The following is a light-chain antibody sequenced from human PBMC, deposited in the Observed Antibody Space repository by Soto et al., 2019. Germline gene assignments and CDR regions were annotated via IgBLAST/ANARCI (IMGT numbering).Light chain of an antibody. V-gene: IGKV1-6*01. CDR2: AAS. CDR1: QDIGND. Sequence: AIQMTQSPSSLSASVGDRVTITCRASQDIGNDLGWYQQEPGKAPKLLIYAASSLQSGVPSRFSGSGSGTDFTLTISSLQPEDFATYYCLQDYIYPWTFGQGTKVEIK. J-gene: IGKJ1*01. CDR3: LQDYIYPWT.